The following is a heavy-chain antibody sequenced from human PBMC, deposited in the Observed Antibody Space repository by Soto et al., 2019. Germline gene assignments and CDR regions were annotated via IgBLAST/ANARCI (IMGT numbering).Heavy chain of an antibody. CDR1: GFTFSSYW. Sequence: GGSLRLSCAASGFTFSSYWMSWVRQAPGKGLEWVANIKQDGSEKYYVDSVKGRCHISRDNANNSLYLQMNSLRAEDTAVYYCARTHGMGRYSSSSGYDFDYWGQGTLVTVAS. D-gene: IGHD6-6*01. CDR2: IKQDGSEK. V-gene: IGHV3-7*01. J-gene: IGHJ4*02. CDR3: ARTHGMGRYSSSSGYDFDY.